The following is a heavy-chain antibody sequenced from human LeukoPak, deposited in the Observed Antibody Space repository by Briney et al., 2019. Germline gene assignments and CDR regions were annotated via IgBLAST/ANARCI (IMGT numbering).Heavy chain of an antibody. D-gene: IGHD3-22*01. CDR2: IIPILGIA. CDR3: ARASYYDSSDYYSAKYFQH. Sequence: SVKVSCKASRGTFSSYAISWVRQAPGQGLEWMGRIIPILGIANYAQKFQGRVTITADKSTSTAYMELSSLRSEDTAVYYCARASYYDSSDYYSAKYFQHWGQGTLVTVSS. CDR1: RGTFSSYA. V-gene: IGHV1-69*04. J-gene: IGHJ1*01.